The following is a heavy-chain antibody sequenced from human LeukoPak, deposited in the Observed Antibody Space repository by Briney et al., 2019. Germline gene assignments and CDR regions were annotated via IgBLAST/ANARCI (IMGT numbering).Heavy chain of an antibody. J-gene: IGHJ3*02. Sequence: QSGGSLRLSCAASGFTVSSNYMSWVRQAPGKGLEWVSVIYSGGSTYYADSVKGRFTISRDNSKNTLYLQMNSLRAEDTAVYYCAREQNGVYNEAFDIWGQGTMVTVSS. CDR2: IYSGGST. CDR3: AREQNGVYNEAFDI. V-gene: IGHV3-66*01. CDR1: GFTVSSNY. D-gene: IGHD1-1*01.